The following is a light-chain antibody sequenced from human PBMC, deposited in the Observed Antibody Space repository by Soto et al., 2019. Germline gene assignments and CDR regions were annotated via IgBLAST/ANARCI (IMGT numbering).Light chain of an antibody. J-gene: IGKJ2*01. CDR2: AAS. Sequence: DIQMTQSPSSLSVSVGDRVTITCRASQSITNYLNWYQQKPEKAPKLLVYAASSLHSVVPSRISGNGSGTDFNLTISSLQPEDFATYYYQQSNSYPYTFGQGTKLEIK. CDR1: QSITNY. V-gene: IGKV1-39*01. CDR3: QQSNSYPYT.